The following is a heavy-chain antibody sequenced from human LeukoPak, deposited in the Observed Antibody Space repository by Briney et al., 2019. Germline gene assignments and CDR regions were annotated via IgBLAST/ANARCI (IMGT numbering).Heavy chain of an antibody. CDR3: AKGASVTTLDAFDI. CDR2: ISSSSSTV. V-gene: IGHV3-48*01. D-gene: IGHD4-11*01. J-gene: IGHJ3*02. Sequence: GGSLRLSCAASGFTFSSYYMIWVRQAPGKGLEWVSYISSSSSTVYYADSVKGRFTISRDNSKNTLYLQMNSLRAEDTAVYYCAKGASVTTLDAFDIWGQGTMVTVSS. CDR1: GFTFSSYY.